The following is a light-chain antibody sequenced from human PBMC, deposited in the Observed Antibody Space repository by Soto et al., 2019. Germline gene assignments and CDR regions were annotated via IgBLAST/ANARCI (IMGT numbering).Light chain of an antibody. Sequence: IPLTQSPSSLSASVGDRVTITCRASQGISSHLAWYQQKPGKAPTLLISAASTLQTGVPSRFSGGGFGTDFTLTLSSLQPEDFATYYCQQVNSFPSTFGQGTRLEIK. J-gene: IGKJ5*01. V-gene: IGKV1-9*01. CDR3: QQVNSFPST. CDR2: AAS. CDR1: QGISSH.